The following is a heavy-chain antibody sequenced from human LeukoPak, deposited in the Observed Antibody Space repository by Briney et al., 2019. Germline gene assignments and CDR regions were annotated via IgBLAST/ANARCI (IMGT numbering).Heavy chain of an antibody. Sequence: GGSLRLSCAASGFTFSNYAMNWVRQAPGKGLEWVSGISGGGEGTFYAGSVKGRFTISRDISKSTLFLQMNSLRGEDTAVFYCAKGTGSYPSNPFVYWGEGTLFTVSS. CDR3: AKGTGSYPSNPFVY. CDR2: ISGGGEGT. D-gene: IGHD1-26*01. V-gene: IGHV3-23*01. J-gene: IGHJ4*02. CDR1: GFTFSNYA.